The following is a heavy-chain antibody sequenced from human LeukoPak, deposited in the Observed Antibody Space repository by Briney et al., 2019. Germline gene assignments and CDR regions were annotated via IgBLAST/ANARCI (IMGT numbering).Heavy chain of an antibody. Sequence: PGGSLRLSCAPSGFIFRNFAMQWVRQAPGKGLEWVGVMWTDRSDKYYADSVKGRFAISRDNSRNALYLQMNNLRAEDTAVYYCARGPYYNPSDAFDLWGQGTVVTVFS. V-gene: IGHV3-33*01. D-gene: IGHD3-10*01. CDR1: GFIFRNFA. CDR3: ARGPYYNPSDAFDL. J-gene: IGHJ3*01. CDR2: MWTDRSDK.